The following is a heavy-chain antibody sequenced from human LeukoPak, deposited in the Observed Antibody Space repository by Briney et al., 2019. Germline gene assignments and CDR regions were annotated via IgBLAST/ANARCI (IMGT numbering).Heavy chain of an antibody. CDR2: IIPIFGTA. D-gene: IGHD5-18*01. CDR3: ARPDEDRGYSYGYNY. CDR1: GGTFSSYA. V-gene: IGHV1-69*13. Sequence: SVRLSCKASGGTFSSYAISWVRQAPGQGLEWMGGIIPIFGTANYAQKFQGRVTITADESTSTAYMELSSLRSEDTAVYYCARPDEDRGYSYGYNYWGQGTLVTVSS. J-gene: IGHJ4*02.